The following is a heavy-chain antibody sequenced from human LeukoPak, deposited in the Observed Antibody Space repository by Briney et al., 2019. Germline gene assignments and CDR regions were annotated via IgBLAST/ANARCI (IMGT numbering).Heavy chain of an antibody. Sequence: GGSLRLSCAASGFTFSSYSMSWVRQAPGKGLEWVSSISSSSSYIYYADSVKGRFTISRDNAKNSLYLQMNSLRAEDTAVYYCARELGLFPSGLGYWGQGTLVTVSP. CDR3: ARELGLFPSGLGY. J-gene: IGHJ4*02. D-gene: IGHD3-22*01. CDR2: ISSSSSYI. CDR1: GFTFSSYS. V-gene: IGHV3-21*01.